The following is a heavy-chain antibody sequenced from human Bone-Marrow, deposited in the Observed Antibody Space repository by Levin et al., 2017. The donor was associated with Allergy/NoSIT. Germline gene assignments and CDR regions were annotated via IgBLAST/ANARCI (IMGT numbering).Heavy chain of an antibody. CDR1: GFTFSSYS. J-gene: IGHJ4*02. Sequence: GASVKVSCAASGFTFSSYSMNWVRQAPGRGLEWVSYISTTSTIDYADSVKGRFTISRDNAKNSLYLQMNSLRAEDTAVYYCARDQYGDYSFDYWGQGTLVTVSS. CDR3: ARDQYGDYSFDY. V-gene: IGHV3-48*01. D-gene: IGHD4-17*01. CDR2: ISTTSTI.